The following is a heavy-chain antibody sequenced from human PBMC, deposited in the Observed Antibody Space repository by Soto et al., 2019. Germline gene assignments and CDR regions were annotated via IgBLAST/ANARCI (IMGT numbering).Heavy chain of an antibody. CDR3: ARDRGYCSGGSCYFLYYYYYGMDV. CDR1: GFTFSSYS. D-gene: IGHD2-15*01. CDR2: ISSSSSYK. J-gene: IGHJ6*02. Sequence: KPGGSLRLSCAASGFTFSSYSMNWVRQAPGKGLEWVSSISSSSSYKYYADSVKGRFTISRDNAKNSLYLQMNSLRAEDTAVYYCARDRGYCSGGSCYFLYYYYYGMDVWGQGTTVTVSS. V-gene: IGHV3-21*01.